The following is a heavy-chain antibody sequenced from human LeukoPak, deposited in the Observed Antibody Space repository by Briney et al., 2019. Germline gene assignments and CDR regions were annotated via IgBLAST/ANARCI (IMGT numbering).Heavy chain of an antibody. J-gene: IGHJ3*02. CDR2: IYTSGST. CDR3: ARDFVIPEDAFDI. CDR1: GGSISSYS. Sequence: KPLETLSLTCTVSGGSISSYSWSWIRQPAGKGLEWIGRIYTSGSTNYNPPLKSRVTMSVDTSKNQFSLKLSSVTAADTAVYYCARDFVIPEDAFDIWGQGTRVTVSS. V-gene: IGHV4-4*07. D-gene: IGHD1-14*01.